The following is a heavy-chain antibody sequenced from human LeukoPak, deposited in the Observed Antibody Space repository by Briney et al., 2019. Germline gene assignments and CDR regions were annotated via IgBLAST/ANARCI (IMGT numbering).Heavy chain of an antibody. J-gene: IGHJ6*03. D-gene: IGHD3-22*01. Sequence: GGSLRLSCAASGFTVSSNYMSWVRQAPGKGLEWVSVIYGGGSTYYADSVKGRFTISRDNSKNTLYLQMNSLRAEDTAVYYCARGGGYHHYYYYYYMDVWGKGTTVTVSS. CDR2: IYGGGST. V-gene: IGHV3-66*02. CDR3: ARGGGYHHYYYYYYMDV. CDR1: GFTVSSNY.